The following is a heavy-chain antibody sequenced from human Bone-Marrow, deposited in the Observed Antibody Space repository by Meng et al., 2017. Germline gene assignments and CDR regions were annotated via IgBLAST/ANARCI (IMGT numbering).Heavy chain of an antibody. CDR3: ARDCYDSSGYYWTPLYYYYYGMDV. D-gene: IGHD3-22*01. CDR2: ISAYNGNT. CDR1: GYTFTSYG. J-gene: IGHJ6*02. V-gene: IGHV1-18*01. Sequence: ASVKVSCKASGYTFTSYGISWVRQAPGQGLEWMGWISAYNGNTNYAQKLQGRVTMTTDTSTSTAYMELRSLRAEDTAVYYCARDCYDSSGYYWTPLYYYYYGMDVWGQGTTVTVSS.